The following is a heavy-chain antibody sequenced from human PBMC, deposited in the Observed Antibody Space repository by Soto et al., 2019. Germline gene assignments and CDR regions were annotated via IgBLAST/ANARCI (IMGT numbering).Heavy chain of an antibody. D-gene: IGHD6-13*01. Sequence: QVQLVESGGGVVQPGTSLRLPFAASGFPFRSYGMHWVRKAPGKGLEWVTLIWSDGSKKYYADSVKGRFTVSRDNSKNTVYLQMNSLRAEDRAVYYCTIGWGGEAAHLDYWGQGILVTVSS. J-gene: IGHJ4*02. V-gene: IGHV3-33*01. CDR3: TIGWGGEAAHLDY. CDR1: GFPFRSYG. CDR2: IWSDGSKK.